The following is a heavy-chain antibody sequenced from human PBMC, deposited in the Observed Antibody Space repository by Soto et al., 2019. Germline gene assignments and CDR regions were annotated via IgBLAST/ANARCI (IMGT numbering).Heavy chain of an antibody. CDR3: ARHFGLGILVAGMFVDA. CDR2: IYPSDSDI. CDR1: GYTFNTYW. J-gene: IGHJ6*02. V-gene: IGHV5-51*01. Sequence: GESLKISCNGSGYTFNTYWIGWVRQMPGKGLEWMGIIYPSDSDIRYSPSFQGKVTISADKSISTAYLQCSSLQASDTAPSYCARHFGLGILVAGMFVDAWGQGTRVTVSS. D-gene: IGHD6-19*01.